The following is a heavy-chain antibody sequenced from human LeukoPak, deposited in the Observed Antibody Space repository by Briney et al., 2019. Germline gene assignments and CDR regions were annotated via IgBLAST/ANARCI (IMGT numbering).Heavy chain of an antibody. Sequence: ASVKVSCKASGYRFTSSGISWVRQAPGQGLEWMGWISAYNGNTNYAQKLQGRVTMTTDTSTSTAYMELRSLRSEDTAVYYCARGGDGDILAGLVFDYWGQGTLVTVSS. D-gene: IGHD5-12*01. CDR2: ISAYNGNT. CDR3: ARGGDGDILAGLVFDY. CDR1: GYRFTSSG. J-gene: IGHJ4*02. V-gene: IGHV1-18*01.